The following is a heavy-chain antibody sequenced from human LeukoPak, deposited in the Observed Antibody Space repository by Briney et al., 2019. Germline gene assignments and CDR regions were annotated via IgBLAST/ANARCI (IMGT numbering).Heavy chain of an antibody. CDR3: ARGGGFTVSDFGY. CDR1: GGSISSGGYY. V-gene: IGHV4-31*03. Sequence: SETLSLTCTVSGGSISSGGYYWSWIRQHPGKGLEWIGYIYYSGSTYYNPSLKSRVSISVDTSKNQFSLKLSSVTAADTAVYYCARGGGFTVSDFGYWGQGTLVTVSS. D-gene: IGHD4-11*01. J-gene: IGHJ4*02. CDR2: IYYSGST.